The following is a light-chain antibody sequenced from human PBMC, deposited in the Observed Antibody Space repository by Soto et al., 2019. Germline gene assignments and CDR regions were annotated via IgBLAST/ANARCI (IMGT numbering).Light chain of an antibody. Sequence: DIQMTQSPSSLSGSVGDRVTITCRASQGISNYLAWYQQKPGKVPKVLIYAASTLQAGVPSRFSGSGSGTDFTLTISSLQPEDVATYYSQKYNSAPFTFGPGTKVDIK. CDR3: QKYNSAPFT. CDR1: QGISNY. CDR2: AAS. J-gene: IGKJ3*01. V-gene: IGKV1-27*01.